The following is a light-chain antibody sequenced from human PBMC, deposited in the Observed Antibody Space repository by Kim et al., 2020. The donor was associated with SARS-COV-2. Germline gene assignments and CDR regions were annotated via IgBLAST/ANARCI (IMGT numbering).Light chain of an antibody. V-gene: IGKV1-5*03. CDR2: KAS. CDR3: QQYTTPFLT. J-gene: IGKJ4*01. Sequence: EIQLTQSPATLSSSVGDAVTIPCRASQPISNWLAWYQQKPGKAPQLLISKASTLESGVPSRFSGTGSVTDFTLTISSLQPDDFATYYCQQYTTPFLTFGGGTKVDIK. CDR1: QPISNW.